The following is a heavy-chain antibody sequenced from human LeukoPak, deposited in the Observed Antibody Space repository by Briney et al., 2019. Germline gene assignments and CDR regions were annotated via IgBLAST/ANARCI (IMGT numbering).Heavy chain of an antibody. Sequence: GGSLRLSCAASGFTFSDYAMTWVRQAPGKGLEWVATISGSGVTTYYADSVKGRFTVSGDHSKNTLYLQMSSLAAADTAVYYCAKDRSIGTYYTFDHWGQGTLVTVSS. V-gene: IGHV3-23*01. J-gene: IGHJ4*02. D-gene: IGHD1-26*01. CDR3: AKDRSIGTYYTFDH. CDR1: GFTFSDYA. CDR2: ISGSGVTT.